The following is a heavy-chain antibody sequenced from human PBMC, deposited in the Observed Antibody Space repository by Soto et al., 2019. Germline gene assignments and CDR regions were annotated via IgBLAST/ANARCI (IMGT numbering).Heavy chain of an antibody. J-gene: IGHJ3*02. CDR1: GFTFSSYG. D-gene: IGHD3-22*01. Sequence: GGSLRLSCAASGFTFSSYGMHWVRQAPGKGLEWVAVIWYDGSNKYYADSVKGRFTISRDNSKNTLYLQMNSLRAEDTAVYYCAIATSPIYYYDSSGYLDAFDIWGQGTMVTVSS. V-gene: IGHV3-33*01. CDR2: IWYDGSNK. CDR3: AIATSPIYYYDSSGYLDAFDI.